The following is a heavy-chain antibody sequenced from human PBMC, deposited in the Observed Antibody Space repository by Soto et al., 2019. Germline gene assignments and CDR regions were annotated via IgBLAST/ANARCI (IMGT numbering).Heavy chain of an antibody. D-gene: IGHD5-12*01. V-gene: IGHV4-38-2*01. CDR1: GYSITSGYY. CDR3: ARLPYSYSGYDETYFDY. J-gene: IGHJ4*02. Sequence: SETLSLTCAVSGYSITSGYYWGWIRQPPGKGLEGIGSIYHSGSTYYNPSLKSRVTISVDTPQKLFSLKLSSVTAADTAVYYWARLPYSYSGYDETYFDYWGQGTLVTVSS. CDR2: IYHSGST.